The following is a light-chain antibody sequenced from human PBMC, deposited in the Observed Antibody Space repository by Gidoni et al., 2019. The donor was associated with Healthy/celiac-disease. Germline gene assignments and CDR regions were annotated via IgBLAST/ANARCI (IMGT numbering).Light chain of an antibody. CDR1: SHDVGGYNY. Sequence: QSALTHPASVSGSPGQSITISCTGNSHDVGGYNYVPWYQQTPGKAPKLLIYDVSNRPSRVSNRCSGSKSGNTASLTISGIQAEDEADYYCSSYTSSSTYVFGTGTKVTVL. CDR2: DVS. J-gene: IGLJ1*01. CDR3: SSYTSSSTYV. V-gene: IGLV2-14*01.